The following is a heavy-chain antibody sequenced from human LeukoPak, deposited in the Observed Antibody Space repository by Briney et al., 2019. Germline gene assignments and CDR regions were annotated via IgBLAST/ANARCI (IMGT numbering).Heavy chain of an antibody. J-gene: IGHJ4*02. CDR3: ARVPKTDGYNVYYFDY. D-gene: IGHD5-24*01. V-gene: IGHV1-69*05. CDR1: GGTFSSYA. Sequence: ASVKVSCKASGGTFSSYAISWVRQAPGQGLEWMGGIIPIFGTANYAQKFRGRVTITTDESTSTAYMELSSLRSEDTAVYYCARVPKTDGYNVYYFDYWGQGTLVTVSS. CDR2: IIPIFGTA.